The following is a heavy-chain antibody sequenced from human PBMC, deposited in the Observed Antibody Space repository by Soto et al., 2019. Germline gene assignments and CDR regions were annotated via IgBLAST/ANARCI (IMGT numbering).Heavy chain of an antibody. CDR3: AKDTLGRSGSYSSFDY. Sequence: GGSLRLSCAASGFTFSSYGMHWVRQAPGKGLEWVAVISYDGSNKYYADSVEGRFTISRDNSKNTLYLQMNSLRAEDTAVYYCAKDTLGRSGSYSSFDYWGQGTLVTVSS. CDR2: ISYDGSNK. CDR1: GFTFSSYG. D-gene: IGHD1-26*01. V-gene: IGHV3-30*18. J-gene: IGHJ4*02.